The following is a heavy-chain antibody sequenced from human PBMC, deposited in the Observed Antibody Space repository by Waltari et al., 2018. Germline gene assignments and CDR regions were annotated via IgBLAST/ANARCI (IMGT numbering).Heavy chain of an antibody. Sequence: QVQLQESGPGLVKPSETLSLTCAVSGYSISSGYYWGWIRQPPGKGLEWIGSIYHSGSTYYNPSLKSRVTISVDTSKNQFSLKLSSVTAADTAVYYCARADDYGDYVNRWGQGTLVTVSS. D-gene: IGHD4-17*01. J-gene: IGHJ4*02. CDR2: IYHSGST. CDR3: ARADDYGDYVNR. V-gene: IGHV4-38-2*01. CDR1: GYSISSGYY.